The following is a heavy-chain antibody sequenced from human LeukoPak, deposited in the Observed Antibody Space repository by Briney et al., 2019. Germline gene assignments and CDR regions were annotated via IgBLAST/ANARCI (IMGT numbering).Heavy chain of an antibody. CDR3: ATRKLGNDY. D-gene: IGHD7-27*01. Sequence: PSETLSLTCAVYGGSFSGYYWSWIRQPPGKGLEWIGEINHSGSANYNPSLKSRVTISIDTSKNQFSLKLTSVTAADTAVYYCATRKLGNDYWGQGTLVTVSS. J-gene: IGHJ4*02. V-gene: IGHV4-34*01. CDR1: GGSFSGYY. CDR2: INHSGSA.